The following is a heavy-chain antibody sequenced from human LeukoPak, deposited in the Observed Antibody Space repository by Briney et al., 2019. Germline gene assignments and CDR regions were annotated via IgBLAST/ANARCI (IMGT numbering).Heavy chain of an antibody. CDR1: GGTFSSYA. Sequence: SVKVPCKASGGTFSSYAISWVRQAPGQGLEWMGRIIPILGIANYAQKFQGRVTITADKSTSTAYMELSSLRSEDTAVYYCARLVGATKNFDYWGQGTLVTVSS. CDR3: ARLVGATKNFDY. J-gene: IGHJ4*02. V-gene: IGHV1-69*04. CDR2: IIPILGIA. D-gene: IGHD1-26*01.